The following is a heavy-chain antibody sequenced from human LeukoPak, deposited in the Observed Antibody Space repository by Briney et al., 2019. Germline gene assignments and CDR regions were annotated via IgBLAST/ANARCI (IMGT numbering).Heavy chain of an antibody. CDR1: GYSFTSYW. Sequence: GESLKISCKGSGYSFTSYWIGWVRQMPGKGLEWMGVIYPGDSDTRYSPSFQGQVTISADKSISTAYLQWSSLKASDTAMYYCATYDFWSGLNYFDYWGQGTLVIVSS. CDR3: ATYDFWSGLNYFDY. J-gene: IGHJ4*02. CDR2: IYPGDSDT. D-gene: IGHD3-3*01. V-gene: IGHV5-51*01.